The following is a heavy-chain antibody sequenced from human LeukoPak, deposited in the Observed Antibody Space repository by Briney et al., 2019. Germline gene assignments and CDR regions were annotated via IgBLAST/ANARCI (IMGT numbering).Heavy chain of an antibody. CDR3: ARDYRGGRTKYQRDYYYYMDV. CDR2: INPNSGGT. V-gene: IGHV1-2*02. J-gene: IGHJ6*03. D-gene: IGHD2-2*01. Sequence: GASVKVSCKASGYTFTGYYMHWVRQAPGQGLEWMGWINPNSGGTNYAQKFQGRVTMTRDTSISTAYMKLSRLRSDDTAVYYCARDYRGGRTKYQRDYYYYMDVWGKGTTVTVSS. CDR1: GYTFTGYY.